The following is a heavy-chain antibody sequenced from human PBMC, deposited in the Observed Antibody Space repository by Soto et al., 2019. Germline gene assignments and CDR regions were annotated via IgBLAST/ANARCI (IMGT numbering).Heavy chain of an antibody. V-gene: IGHV1-8*01. Sequence: ASVKVSCKASGYTFTSYDINWVRQATGQGLEWMGWMNPNSGNTGYAQKFQGRVAMTRNTSISTAYMELSSLRSEDTAVYYCARVSYDSSGYDYWGQGTLVTVSS. CDR2: MNPNSGNT. CDR1: GYTFTSYD. J-gene: IGHJ4*02. D-gene: IGHD3-22*01. CDR3: ARVSYDSSGYDY.